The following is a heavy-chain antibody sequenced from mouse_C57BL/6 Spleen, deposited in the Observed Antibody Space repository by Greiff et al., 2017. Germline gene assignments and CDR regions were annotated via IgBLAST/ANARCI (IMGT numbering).Heavy chain of an antibody. D-gene: IGHD1-1*01. J-gene: IGHJ2*01. CDR3: TRRRYYGSTLFDY. CDR1: GYTFTDYE. V-gene: IGHV1-15*01. CDR2: IDPETGGT. Sequence: QVQLQQSGAELVRPGASVTLSCKASGYTFTDYEMHWVKQTPVHGLDWIGAIDPETGGTAYNQKFKGKAILTADKSSSTAYMELRSLTSEDSAVYYCTRRRYYGSTLFDYWGQGTTLTVSS.